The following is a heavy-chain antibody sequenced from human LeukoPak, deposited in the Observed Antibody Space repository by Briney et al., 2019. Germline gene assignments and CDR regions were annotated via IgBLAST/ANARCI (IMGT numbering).Heavy chain of an antibody. CDR3: AKAAYDILTGYYLM. Sequence: PGGSLRLSCAASGFTFSSYAMSWVRQAPGKGLEWVSAISGSGGSTYYADSVKGRFTISRDNSKNTLYLQMNSLRAEDTAVFYRAKAAYDILTGYYLMWGQGTLVTVSS. CDR2: ISGSGGST. CDR1: GFTFSSYA. D-gene: IGHD3-9*01. V-gene: IGHV3-23*01. J-gene: IGHJ4*02.